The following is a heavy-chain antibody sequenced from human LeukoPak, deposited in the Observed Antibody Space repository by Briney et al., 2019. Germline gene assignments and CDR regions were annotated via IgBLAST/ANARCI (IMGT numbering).Heavy chain of an antibody. CDR2: INNDGTTI. J-gene: IGHJ4*02. V-gene: IGHV3-11*04. Sequence: GGSLRPSCAASGFTFSDHYMSWIRQAPGKGLEWVSYINNDGTTINYADSVKGRFTVSRDNAKNSLYLQMNSLRVEDTAVYYCVRTARLSDYWGQGTLVTVSS. CDR1: GFTFSDHY. CDR3: VRTARLSDY. D-gene: IGHD6-6*01.